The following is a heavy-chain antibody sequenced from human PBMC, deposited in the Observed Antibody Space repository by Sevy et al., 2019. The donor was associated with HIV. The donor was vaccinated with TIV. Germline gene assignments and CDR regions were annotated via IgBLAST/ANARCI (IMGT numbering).Heavy chain of an antibody. CDR2: FAPEDGET. J-gene: IGHJ1*01. CDR1: GYTLTELS. CDR3: ATSYPPITMIVVDEYFQH. Sequence: ASVKVSCKVSGYTLTELSMHWVRQAPGKGLEWMGGFAPEDGETIYAQKFQGRVTMTEDTSTDTAYMELSSLRSEDTAVYYCATSYPPITMIVVDEYFQHWGQGTLVTVSS. D-gene: IGHD3-22*01. V-gene: IGHV1-24*01.